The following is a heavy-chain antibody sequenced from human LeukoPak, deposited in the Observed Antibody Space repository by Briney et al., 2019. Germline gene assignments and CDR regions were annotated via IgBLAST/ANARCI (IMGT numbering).Heavy chain of an antibody. CDR1: GFTVSSNY. CDR3: AINYYGSGSYYHY. J-gene: IGHJ4*02. Sequence: PGGSLRLSCAASGFTVSSNYMSWVRQAPGKGLEWVSVIYSGGTTSYADSVKGRFTISRDNSKNMLYLQMNSLRDEDTAVYYCAINYYGSGSYYHYWGQGTLVTASS. V-gene: IGHV3-53*01. D-gene: IGHD3-10*01. CDR2: IYSGGTT.